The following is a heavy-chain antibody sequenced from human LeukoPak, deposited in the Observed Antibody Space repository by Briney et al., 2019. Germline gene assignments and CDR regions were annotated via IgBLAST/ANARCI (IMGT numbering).Heavy chain of an antibody. V-gene: IGHV4-34*01. CDR3: ARGRGCSGGSCYFNY. J-gene: IGHJ4*02. CDR2: INNSGST. D-gene: IGHD2-15*01. Sequence: PSETLSLTCAVSGGSFSGYYWSWIRQPPGKGLEWIGEINNSGSTNYNPSLKSRVTISVDTSKNQFSLKLSSVTAADTAVYYCARGRGCSGGSCYFNYWGQGTLVTVSS. CDR1: GGSFSGYY.